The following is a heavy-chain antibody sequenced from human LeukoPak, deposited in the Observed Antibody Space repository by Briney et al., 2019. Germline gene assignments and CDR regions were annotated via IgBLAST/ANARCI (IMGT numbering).Heavy chain of an antibody. Sequence: GGSLRLSCAASGFSFSSYAMSWVRQAPGKGLEWVSAISGSGGSTYYADSVKGRFTISRDNSKNTLYLQMNSLRAEDTAVYYCAKIVVCFGDGDYWGQGRLVTVSS. J-gene: IGHJ4*02. CDR2: ISGSGGST. CDR3: AKIVVCFGDGDY. D-gene: IGHD3-10*01. CDR1: GFSFSSYA. V-gene: IGHV3-23*01.